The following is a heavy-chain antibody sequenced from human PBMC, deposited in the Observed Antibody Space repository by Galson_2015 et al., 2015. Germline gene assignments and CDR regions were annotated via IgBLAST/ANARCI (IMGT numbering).Heavy chain of an antibody. J-gene: IGHJ4*02. D-gene: IGHD6-19*01. CDR1: GGSMSYYY. CDR2: IYYSGNT. V-gene: IGHV4-59*01. CDR3: ARRASDFDC. Sequence: SLTCTVSGGSMSYYYWSWIRQSSGKGLEWIGYIYYSGNTKYNPSLKSRVTISVDTSKKQFSLKLSSVTAADTAVYYCARRASDFDCWGQGTLVTVSS.